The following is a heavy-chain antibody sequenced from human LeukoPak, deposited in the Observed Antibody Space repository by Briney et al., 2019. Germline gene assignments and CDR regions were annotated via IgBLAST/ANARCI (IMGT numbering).Heavy chain of an antibody. CDR3: AGRQLDV. V-gene: IGHV4-34*01. J-gene: IGHJ3*01. CDR2: INHSGST. CDR1: GGSFSGYY. D-gene: IGHD2-2*01. Sequence: SETLSLTCAVYGGSFSGYYWGWIRQPPGKGLEWIGEINHSGSTNYNPSLKSRVTISVDTSKNQFSLKLSSVTAADTAVYYCAGRQLDVWGQGTMVTVSS.